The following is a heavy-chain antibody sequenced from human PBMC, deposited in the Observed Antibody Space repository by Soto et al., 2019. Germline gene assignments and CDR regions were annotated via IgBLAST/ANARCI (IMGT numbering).Heavy chain of an antibody. J-gene: IGHJ4*02. D-gene: IGHD2-2*01. CDR2: IYPGDSDT. V-gene: IGHV5-51*01. CDR3: ARPPDYCSSTSCPVDY. CDR1: GYSFTHYW. Sequence: GESLKISCKGSGYSFTHYWIGLVRQMPGKGLEWMGIIYPGDSDTRYSPSFQGQVTISADKSISTAYLQWSSLKASDTAMYYCARPPDYCSSTSCPVDYWGQGTLVTVSS.